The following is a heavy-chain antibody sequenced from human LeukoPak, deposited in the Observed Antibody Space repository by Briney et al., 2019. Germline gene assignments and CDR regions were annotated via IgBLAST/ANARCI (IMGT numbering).Heavy chain of an antibody. CDR2: INRSGST. CDR1: GGSFSGYY. V-gene: IGHV4-34*01. Sequence: PSETLSLTCAVYGGSFSGYYWSWIRQPPGKGLEWIGEINRSGSTNYNPSLKSRVTISVDTSKNQFSLKLSSVTAADTAVYYCARGPAYYYDSSGYGSWGQGTLVTVSS. J-gene: IGHJ5*02. D-gene: IGHD3-22*01. CDR3: ARGPAYYYDSSGYGS.